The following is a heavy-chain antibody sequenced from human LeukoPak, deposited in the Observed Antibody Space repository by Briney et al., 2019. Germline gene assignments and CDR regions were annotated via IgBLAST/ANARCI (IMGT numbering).Heavy chain of an antibody. CDR1: GFTFSSYG. J-gene: IGHJ4*02. V-gene: IGHV3-33*01. CDR2: IWYDGSNK. Sequence: PGGSLRLSCAASGFTFSSYGMHWVRQAPGKGLEWVAVIWYDGSNKYYADSVKGRFTISRDNSKNTLYLQMNSLRAEDTAVYYCARGSLRSNFDYWGQGTLVTVSS. CDR3: ARGSLRSNFDY.